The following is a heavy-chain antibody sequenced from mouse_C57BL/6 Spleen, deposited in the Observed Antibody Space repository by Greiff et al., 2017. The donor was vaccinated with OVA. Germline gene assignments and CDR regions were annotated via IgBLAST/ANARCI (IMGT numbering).Heavy chain of an antibody. D-gene: IGHD2-1*01. Sequence: EVQLVESGGGLVKPGGSLKLSCAASGFTFSDYGMHWVRQAPEKGLEWVAYISSGSSTIYYADTVKGRFTISRDNAKNTLFLQMTSLRSEDTAMYYCARGNPLAMDYWGQGTSVTVSS. J-gene: IGHJ4*01. CDR3: ARGNPLAMDY. CDR2: ISSGSSTI. V-gene: IGHV5-17*01. CDR1: GFTFSDYG.